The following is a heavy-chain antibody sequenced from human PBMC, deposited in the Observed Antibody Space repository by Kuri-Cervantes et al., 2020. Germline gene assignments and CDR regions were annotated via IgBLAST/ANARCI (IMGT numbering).Heavy chain of an antibody. CDR3: ASQTSGWYWFDP. V-gene: IGHV6-1*01. Sequence: SETLSLTCAISGDSVSSNSAAWNWIRQSPSRGLEWLGRTYYRSKWYNDYAVSVKSRITVNPDTSKNQFSLQLNSVTPENTAVYYCASQTSGWYWFDPWGQGTLVTVSS. D-gene: IGHD6-19*01. J-gene: IGHJ5*02. CDR2: TYYRSKWYN. CDR1: GDSVSSNSAA.